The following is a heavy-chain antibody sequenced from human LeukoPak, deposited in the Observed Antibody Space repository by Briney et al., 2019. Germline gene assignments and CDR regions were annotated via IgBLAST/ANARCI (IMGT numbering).Heavy chain of an antibody. CDR2: IYYSGTT. CDR1: GGSISDYY. J-gene: IGHJ4*02. CDR3: ARVGGGSGWYFDY. V-gene: IGHV4-59*01. D-gene: IGHD6-19*01. Sequence: SETLSLTCTVSGGSISDYYWTWIRQPPGKGLECVGYIYYSGTTNYNPSLKNRATILVDTSKNQLSLKLSSVTAADTAVYYCARVGGGSGWYFDYWGQGTLVTVSS.